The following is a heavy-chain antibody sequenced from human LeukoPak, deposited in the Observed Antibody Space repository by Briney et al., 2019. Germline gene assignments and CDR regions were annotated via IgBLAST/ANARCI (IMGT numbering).Heavy chain of an antibody. V-gene: IGHV3-21*04. CDR3: AKDPGIAAAAYIEYFQH. D-gene: IGHD6-13*01. Sequence: PGGSLRLSCAASGFTFSSYSMNWVRQAPGKGLEWVSSISSSSSYIYYADSVKGRFTISRDNSKNTLYLQMNSLRAEDTAVYYCAKDPGIAAAAYIEYFQHWGQGTLVTVSS. J-gene: IGHJ1*01. CDR2: ISSSSSYI. CDR1: GFTFSSYS.